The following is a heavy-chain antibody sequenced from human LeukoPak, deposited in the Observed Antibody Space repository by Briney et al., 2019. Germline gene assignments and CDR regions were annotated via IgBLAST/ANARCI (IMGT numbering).Heavy chain of an antibody. V-gene: IGHV3-23*01. J-gene: IGHJ4*02. CDR1: GFTFSSYA. D-gene: IGHD6-19*01. CDR3: AKGVRAVAGTSWPN. CDR2: ISGSGGST. Sequence: GGSLRPSCAASGFTFSSYAMSWVRQAPGKGLEWVSAISGSGGSTYFADSLKGRFTISRDNSKNTLYLQLNSLRAEDTAVYYCAKGVRAVAGTSWPNWGQGTLVTVSS.